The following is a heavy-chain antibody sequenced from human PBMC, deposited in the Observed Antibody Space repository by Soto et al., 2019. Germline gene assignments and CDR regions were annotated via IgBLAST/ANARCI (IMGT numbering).Heavy chain of an antibody. D-gene: IGHD2-15*01. J-gene: IGHJ5*02. CDR2: INVDGSER. CDR1: GFTFSSYW. V-gene: IGHV3-7*01. Sequence: GGSLRLSCGASGFTFSSYWMSWVRQAPGKGLEWVATINVDGSERYYVDSVKGRFTISRDNAENSLYVQMNSLRAEDTVVFYCASFRSYCSGGGCYMWFDPRGQGTLVTVSS. CDR3: ASFRSYCSGGGCYMWFDP.